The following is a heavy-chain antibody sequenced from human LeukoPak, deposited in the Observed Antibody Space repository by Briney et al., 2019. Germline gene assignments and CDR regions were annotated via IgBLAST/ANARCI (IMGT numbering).Heavy chain of an antibody. V-gene: IGHV3-7*01. D-gene: IGHD3-16*01. CDR3: ARGGES. CDR1: GFTFCIYW. Sequence: PWGSLRLFCAGSGFTFCIYWIKWVRQAPGKGLEWVANIKQDGTEKYYVDSVKGRFTISRDNAKNSLYLQMNSLRAEDTAVYYCARGGESWGQGTLVTVSS. CDR2: IKQDGTEK. J-gene: IGHJ5*02.